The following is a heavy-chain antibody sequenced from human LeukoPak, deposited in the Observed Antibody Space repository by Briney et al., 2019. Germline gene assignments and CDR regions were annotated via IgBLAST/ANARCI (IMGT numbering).Heavy chain of an antibody. CDR2: IHYDGSNN. Sequence: GESLRLSCAASGFTFSSYAMHWVRQAPGKGLGWVAFIHYDGSNNYYADSVKGRFTISRDNSKNTLYLQMNTLRADDTAVYYCAKDPPAPFDYWGQGTLVTVSS. V-gene: IGHV3-30*02. D-gene: IGHD2-2*01. J-gene: IGHJ4*02. CDR3: AKDPPAPFDY. CDR1: GFTFSSYA.